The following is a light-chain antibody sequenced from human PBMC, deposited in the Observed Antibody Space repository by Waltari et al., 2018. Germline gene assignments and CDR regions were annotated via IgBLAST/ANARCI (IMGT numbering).Light chain of an antibody. V-gene: IGKV1-5*03. Sequence: TCRASNDVKNNLAWYQQKPGQPPKVVIHKASRLESGVPSMFSGSGFGTEFTLTVSSLQPGDFATYYCQQYDSLPVTFGGGTKVEIK. CDR1: NDVKNN. CDR2: KAS. J-gene: IGKJ4*01. CDR3: QQYDSLPVT.